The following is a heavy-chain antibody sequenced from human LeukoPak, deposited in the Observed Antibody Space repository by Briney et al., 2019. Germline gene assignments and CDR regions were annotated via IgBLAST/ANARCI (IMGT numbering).Heavy chain of an antibody. CDR3: ARLGGYGQGKSDY. V-gene: IGHV1-69*05. D-gene: IGHD5-18*01. CDR1: GGTFSSYA. CDR2: IIPIFGTA. Sequence: SVKVSCKASGGTFSSYAISWVRQAPGQGLEWMGGIIPIFGTANYAQKFQGRVTITTDESTSTAYMELSSLRSEDTAVYYCARLGGYGQGKSDYWGQGTLVTVSS. J-gene: IGHJ4*02.